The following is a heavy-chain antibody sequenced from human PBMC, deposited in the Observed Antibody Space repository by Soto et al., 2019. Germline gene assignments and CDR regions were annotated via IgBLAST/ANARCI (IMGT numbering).Heavy chain of an antibody. V-gene: IGHV4-4*07. J-gene: IGHJ4*02. CDR3: ASQDYDKSVYYFDY. CDR1: GGPVSSQY. D-gene: IGHD3-22*01. Sequence: SETLSLTCTVSGGPVSSQYWSWIRQPAGKGLEWIGRIYNGGIPLIHPSLESRVALSLDTSKNQFSLTLSSVTAADTAIYYCASQDYDKSVYYFDYWGRGTLVTVSS. CDR2: IYNGGIP.